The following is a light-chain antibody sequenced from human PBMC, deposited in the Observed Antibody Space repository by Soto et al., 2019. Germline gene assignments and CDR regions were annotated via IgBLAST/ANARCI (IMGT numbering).Light chain of an antibody. CDR2: DAS. Sequence: DIQMTQSPSTLSASVGDRVTITCRASQSISSWLAWYQQKPGKAPKLLIYDASSLESGVPSRFSGSGSGTEFTFTISSLQSDDFATYYCQQYNSYPLTFGGGTKVDIK. J-gene: IGKJ4*01. CDR3: QQYNSYPLT. V-gene: IGKV1-5*01. CDR1: QSISSW.